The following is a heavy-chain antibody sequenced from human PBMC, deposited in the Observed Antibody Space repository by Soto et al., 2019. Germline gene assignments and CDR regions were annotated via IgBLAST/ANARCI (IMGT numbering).Heavy chain of an antibody. V-gene: IGHV1-8*01. CDR2: MNPNSGNT. J-gene: IGHJ6*02. Sequence: ASVKVSCKASGYTFTSYDINWVRQATGQGLEWMGWMNPNSGNTGYAQKFQGRVTMTTDTSTSTAYMELRSLRSDDTAVYYCAREDVVVAATGNYYYGMDVWGQGTTVTVSS. CDR1: GYTFTSYD. CDR3: AREDVVVAATGNYYYGMDV. D-gene: IGHD2-15*01.